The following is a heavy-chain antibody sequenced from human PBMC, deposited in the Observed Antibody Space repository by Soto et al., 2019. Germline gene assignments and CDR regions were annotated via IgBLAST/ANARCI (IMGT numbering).Heavy chain of an antibody. CDR2: ISSNGGST. CDR3: VKDLDDILTGYPYY. J-gene: IGHJ4*02. D-gene: IGHD3-9*01. Sequence: GGSLRLSCSAAGFTFSSYAMHWVRQAPGKGLEYVSAISSNGGSTYYADSVKGRFTISRDNSKNTLYLQMSSLRAEDTAVYYCVKDLDDILTGYPYYWGQGTLVTVSS. CDR1: GFTFSSYA. V-gene: IGHV3-64D*08.